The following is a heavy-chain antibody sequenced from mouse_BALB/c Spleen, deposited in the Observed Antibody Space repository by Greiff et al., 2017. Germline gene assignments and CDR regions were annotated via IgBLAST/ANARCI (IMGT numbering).Heavy chain of an antibody. J-gene: IGHJ3*01. CDR3: ARSEVRRGAWFAY. CDR1: GYTFTSYW. V-gene: IGHV1-7*01. CDR2: INPSTGYT. D-gene: IGHD2-14*01. Sequence: QVQLQQSGAELAKPGASVKMSCKASGYTFTSYWMHWVKQRPGQGLEWIGYINPSTGYTEYNQKFKDKATLTADKSSSTAYMQLSSLTSEDSAVYYCARSEVRRGAWFAYWGQGTLVTGSA.